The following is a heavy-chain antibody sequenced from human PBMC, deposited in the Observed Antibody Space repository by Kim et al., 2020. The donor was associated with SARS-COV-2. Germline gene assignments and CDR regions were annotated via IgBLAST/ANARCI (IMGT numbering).Heavy chain of an antibody. CDR2: I. J-gene: IGHJ4*02. CDR3: ARGPNYSPFDY. D-gene: IGHD4-4*01. Sequence: IYYADSVMSRFTISRDNDQNSLYLQMNSLRAEDTAVYYCARGPNYSPFDYWGQGTLVTVSS. V-gene: IGHV3-48*03.